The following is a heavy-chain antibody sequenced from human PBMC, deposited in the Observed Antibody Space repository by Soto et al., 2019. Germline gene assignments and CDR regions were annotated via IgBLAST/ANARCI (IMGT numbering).Heavy chain of an antibody. J-gene: IGHJ4*02. CDR1: GFSFSGYW. CDR2: IKPDGSED. Sequence: EVQLVESGGGLVQPGGSLRLSCAASGFSFSGYWMSWVRQAPGQGLEWVACIKPDGSEDNYVDSVKGRFTISRDNAKNSLYLQMNSLRAEDTAVYYCANSHPFQYWGQGTLVTVSS. V-gene: IGHV3-7*03. CDR3: ANSHPFQY. D-gene: IGHD2-21*01.